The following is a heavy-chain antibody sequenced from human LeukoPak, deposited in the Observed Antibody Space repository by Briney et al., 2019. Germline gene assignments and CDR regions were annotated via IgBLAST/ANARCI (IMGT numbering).Heavy chain of an antibody. V-gene: IGHV4-4*02. Sequence: KPSGTLSLTCAVSGGSISSSNWWSWVRQPPGKGLEWIGEIYHSGSTNYNPSLKSRVTISVDKSKNQFSLKLSSVTAADTAVYYCARAGALRYFDWLSALDYWGQGTLVTVSS. CDR3: ARAGALRYFDWLSALDY. J-gene: IGHJ4*02. CDR1: GGSISSSNW. D-gene: IGHD3-9*01. CDR2: IYHSGST.